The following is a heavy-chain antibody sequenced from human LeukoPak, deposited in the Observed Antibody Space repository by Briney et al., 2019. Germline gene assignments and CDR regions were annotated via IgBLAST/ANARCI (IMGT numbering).Heavy chain of an antibody. J-gene: IGHJ4*02. CDR1: GGSISSYY. CDR2: IYYSGST. Sequence: SETLSLTCTVSGGSISSYYWSWIRQPPGKGLEWIGYIYYSGSTNYNPSLKSRVTISVDTSKNQFSLKLSSVTAADTAVYYCATATAYYYDSSGYYPRPYFDYWGQGTLVTVSS. CDR3: ATATAYYYDSSGYYPRPYFDY. D-gene: IGHD3-22*01. V-gene: IGHV4-59*01.